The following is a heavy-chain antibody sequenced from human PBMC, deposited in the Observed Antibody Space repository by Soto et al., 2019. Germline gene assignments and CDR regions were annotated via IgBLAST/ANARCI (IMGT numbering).Heavy chain of an antibody. CDR1: GYTFTSYG. CDR3: ARESLVELERHYYYYYGMDV. CDR2: ISAYNGNT. D-gene: IGHD1-1*01. Sequence: ASVKVSCKASGYTFTSYGISWVRQAPGQGLEWMGWISAYNGNTNYAQKLQGRVTMTTDTSTSTAYMELRSLRSDDTAVYYCARESLVELERHYYYYYGMDVWGQGTTVTVSS. V-gene: IGHV1-18*01. J-gene: IGHJ6*02.